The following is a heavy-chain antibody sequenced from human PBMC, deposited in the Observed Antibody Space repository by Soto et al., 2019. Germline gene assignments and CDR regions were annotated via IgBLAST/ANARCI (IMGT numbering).Heavy chain of an antibody. CDR3: ARDTQYDFWSGYYMARWFDP. CDR2: ISAYNGNT. J-gene: IGHJ5*02. D-gene: IGHD3-3*01. CDR1: GYTFTSYG. Sequence: ASVKVSCKASGYTFTSYGISWVRQAPGQGLERMGWISAYNGNTNYAQKLQGRVTMTTDTSTSTAYMELRSLRSDDTAVYYCARDTQYDFWSGYYMARWFDPWGQGTLVTVSS. V-gene: IGHV1-18*01.